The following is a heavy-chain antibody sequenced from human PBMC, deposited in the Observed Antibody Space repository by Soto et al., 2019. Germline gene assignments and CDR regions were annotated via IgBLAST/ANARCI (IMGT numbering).Heavy chain of an antibody. CDR1: GFTFDDYA. D-gene: IGHD3-9*01. J-gene: IGHJ4*02. CDR2: ISWNSGSI. CDR3: AKDRYYDILNGSFDY. Sequence: GGSLRLSCAASGFTFDDYAMHWVRQAPGKGLEWVSGISWNSGSIGYADSVKGRFTISRDNAKNPLYLQMNSLRAEDTALYYCAKDRYYDILNGSFDYWGQGTLVTVSS. V-gene: IGHV3-9*01.